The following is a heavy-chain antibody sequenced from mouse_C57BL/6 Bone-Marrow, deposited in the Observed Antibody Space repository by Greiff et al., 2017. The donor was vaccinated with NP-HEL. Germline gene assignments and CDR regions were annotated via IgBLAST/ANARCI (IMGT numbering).Heavy chain of an antibody. D-gene: IGHD1-1*01. CDR2: INPNNGGT. CDR3: ARGSTVPKNYFDY. Sequence: EVQLQQSGPELVKPGASVKMSCKASGYTFTDYNMHWVKQSHGKSLEWIGYINPNNGGTSYNQKFKGKATLTVNKSSSPAYMELRSLTSEDSAVYYCARGSTVPKNYFDYWGQGTTLTVSS. J-gene: IGHJ2*01. CDR1: GYTFTDYN. V-gene: IGHV1-22*01.